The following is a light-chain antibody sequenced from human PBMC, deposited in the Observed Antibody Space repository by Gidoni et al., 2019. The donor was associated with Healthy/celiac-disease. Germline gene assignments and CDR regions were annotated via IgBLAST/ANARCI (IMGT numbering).Light chain of an antibody. J-gene: IGKJ2*01. Sequence: EIVLTQSPGTLSLSPGESATISCRASQSVSSSYLAWYQQKPGQAPRLLIYGASSRATGISDRFSGSGSGTDFTLTISRLEPEDFAVYYCQQYGSSPRTFGQGTKLEIK. V-gene: IGKV3-20*01. CDR1: QSVSSSY. CDR3: QQYGSSPRT. CDR2: GAS.